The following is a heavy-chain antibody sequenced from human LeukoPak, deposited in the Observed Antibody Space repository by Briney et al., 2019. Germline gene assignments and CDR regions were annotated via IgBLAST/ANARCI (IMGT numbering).Heavy chain of an antibody. CDR1: GYTFTSYG. D-gene: IGHD3-16*01. V-gene: IGHV1-18*01. CDR3: ARDFVGTAGGVDWFDP. J-gene: IGHJ5*02. Sequence: ASVKVSCKASGYTFTSYGISWVRQAPGQGLEWMGWISAYNGNTNYAQKLQGRVTMTTDTSTSTAYMELRSLRSDDTAVYYCARDFVGTAGGVDWFDPWGQGTLVTVSS. CDR2: ISAYNGNT.